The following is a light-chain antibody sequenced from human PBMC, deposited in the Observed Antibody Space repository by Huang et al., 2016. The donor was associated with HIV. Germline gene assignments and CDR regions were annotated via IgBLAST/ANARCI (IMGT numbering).Light chain of an antibody. CDR1: QGISNS. CDR3: QQYYGTPLT. V-gene: IGKV1-NL1*01. Sequence: DIQMTQSPSSPSASVGDRVTITCRASQGISNSLAWYQQKPGRAPKLLLFSVSRLESGVPSRFSGGGSGTDYTLTITSLQPEDFASYYCQQYYGTPLTFGGGTKVEIK. J-gene: IGKJ4*01. CDR2: SVS.